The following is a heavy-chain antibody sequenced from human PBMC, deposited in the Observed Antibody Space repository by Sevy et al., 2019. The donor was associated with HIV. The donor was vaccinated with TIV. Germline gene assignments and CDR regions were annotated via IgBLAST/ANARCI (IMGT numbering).Heavy chain of an antibody. J-gene: IGHJ4*02. CDR1: DDSINSYY. Sequence: SETLSLTCSVSDDSINSYYWSWIRQPPGKGLEWIGYIYNNTGSTSYNPSLTSRVTISVDTSKNHFSLKLTSLTAADTAIYYCARGAVVIGTAATPVLDFWGLGSLVTVSS. D-gene: IGHD2-2*01. CDR2: IYNNTGST. CDR3: ARGAVVIGTAATPVLDF. V-gene: IGHV4-59*08.